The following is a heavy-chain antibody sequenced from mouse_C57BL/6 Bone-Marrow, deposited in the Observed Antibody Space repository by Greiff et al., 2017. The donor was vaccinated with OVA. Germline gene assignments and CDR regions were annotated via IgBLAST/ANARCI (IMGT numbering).Heavy chain of an antibody. CDR2: IYPGDGDT. CDR3: ARSRYSNPFAY. Sequence: QVQLKESGPELVKPGASVKISCKASGYAFSSSWMNWVKQRPGKGLEWIGRIYPGDGDTNYNGKFKGKATLTADKSSSTAYMQLSSLTSEDSAVYFCARSRYSNPFAYWGQGTLVTVSA. J-gene: IGHJ3*01. D-gene: IGHD2-5*01. CDR1: GYAFSSSW. V-gene: IGHV1-82*01.